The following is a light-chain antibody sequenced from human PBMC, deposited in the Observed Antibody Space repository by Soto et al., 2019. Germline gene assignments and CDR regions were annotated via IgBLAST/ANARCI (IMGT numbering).Light chain of an antibody. CDR3: CSYAGTPDV. J-gene: IGLJ1*01. Sequence: QSALTQPRSVSGSPGQSVTISCTGTSSDVGGYNSVSWYQQHPGKAPKLMIYDVSGRPSGVPDRFSGSKSGNTASLTISGLQAEDEADYYCCSYAGTPDVFGTGTKLTVL. CDR1: SSDVGGYNS. V-gene: IGLV2-11*01. CDR2: DVS.